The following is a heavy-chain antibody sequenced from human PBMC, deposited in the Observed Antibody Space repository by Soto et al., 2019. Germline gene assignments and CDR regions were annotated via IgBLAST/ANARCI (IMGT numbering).Heavy chain of an antibody. J-gene: IGHJ4*02. V-gene: IGHV3-48*03. CDR2: IDGSGTTK. D-gene: IGHD3-10*01. CDR1: GFTFNDFE. CDR3: ARGFGRFNY. Sequence: EVQLLESGGGLVQPGGSLRLSCGVSGFTFNDFEMNWVRQAPGKGLEWLAYIDGSGTTKKYADSVRGRFTISRDNPNNSLFMHMSSMSATDTAIYSCARGFGRFNYWGQGTLVSVSS.